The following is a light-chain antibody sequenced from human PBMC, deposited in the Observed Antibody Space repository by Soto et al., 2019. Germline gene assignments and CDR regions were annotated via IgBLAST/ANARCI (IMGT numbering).Light chain of an antibody. CDR1: QSISVW. J-gene: IGKJ1*01. V-gene: IGKV1-5*03. CDR2: RAS. CDR3: QQYSGYPWT. Sequence: DIQMTQSPSTLSASVGDRVTTTCRASQSISVWLSWYQQKPGKAPMLLIYRASSLESGVPSRFSGSGSGTEFTLTISSLQPDDFATYYCQQYSGYPWTFGQGTKVEIK.